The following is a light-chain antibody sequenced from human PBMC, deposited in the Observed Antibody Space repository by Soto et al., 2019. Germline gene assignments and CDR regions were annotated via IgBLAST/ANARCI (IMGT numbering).Light chain of an antibody. CDR2: GTS. J-gene: IGKJ3*01. CDR1: QNVYSNF. CDR3: HQYGNSPLT. V-gene: IGKV3-20*01. Sequence: ETVLTQSPGTLSLSPGDRATLSCRASQNVYSNFVGWYQQRPGQAPRLLIYGTSTRATDIPDRFSGSGSGTDFTLTISRLEPDDFAVYFCHQYGNSPLTFGPGTKXDF.